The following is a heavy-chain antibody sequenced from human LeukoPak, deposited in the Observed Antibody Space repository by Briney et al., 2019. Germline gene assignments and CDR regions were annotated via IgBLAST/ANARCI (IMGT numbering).Heavy chain of an antibody. CDR1: GFTVSSNY. J-gene: IGHJ4*02. V-gene: IGHV3-66*01. CDR3: ASIRGYSYNFDY. CDR2: IYSGGST. Sequence: PGGSLRLSCAASGFTVSSNYMSWVRQVPGKGLEWVSVIYSGGSTYYADSVKGRFTISRDNSKNTLYLQMNSLRAEDTAVYYCASIRGYSYNFDYWGQGTLVTVSS. D-gene: IGHD5-18*01.